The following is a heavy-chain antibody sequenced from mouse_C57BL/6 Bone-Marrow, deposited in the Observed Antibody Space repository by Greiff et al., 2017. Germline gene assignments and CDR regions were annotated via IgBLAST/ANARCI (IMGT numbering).Heavy chain of an antibody. CDR3: TGGGLLRDFDY. D-gene: IGHD2-3*01. J-gene: IGHJ2*01. V-gene: IGHV6-3*01. Sequence: EVKVVESGGGLVQPGGSMKLSCVASGFTFSNYWLNWVRQSPEKGLEWVAQIRLKSDNYATHYAESVKGRFTISRDDSKSSVYLQMNNLRAEDTGIYYCTGGGLLRDFDYCGQGTTLTVSS. CDR2: IRLKSDNYAT. CDR1: GFTFSNYW.